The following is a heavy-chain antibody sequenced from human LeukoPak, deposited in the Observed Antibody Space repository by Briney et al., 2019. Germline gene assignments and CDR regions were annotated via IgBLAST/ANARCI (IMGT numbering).Heavy chain of an antibody. CDR2: IYWNDDR. Sequence: SGPTLVKPRQTLTLTCTFSGFSLTTSGVGVGWILQPPGQALEWLALIYWNDDRHYSPPLKSSLTITKDTSKNQVVLTMTKMDPVDTATYYCVHINSWGSYSVFDYWGQRTLVTVSS. CDR1: GFSLTTSGVG. J-gene: IGHJ4*02. D-gene: IGHD3-16*01. CDR3: VHINSWGSYSVFDY. V-gene: IGHV2-5*01.